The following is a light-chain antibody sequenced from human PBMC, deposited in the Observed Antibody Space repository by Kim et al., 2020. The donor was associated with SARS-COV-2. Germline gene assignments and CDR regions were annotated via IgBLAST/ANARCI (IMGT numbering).Light chain of an antibody. Sequence: SVKPTCTLSSGHSSYAIAWHQQQPEKGPRYLMKLNSDGSHSKGDGIPDRFSGSSSGAERYLTISSLQSEDEADYYCQTWGTGSNWVFGGGTQLT. CDR2: LNSDGSH. J-gene: IGLJ3*02. CDR1: SGHSSYA. CDR3: QTWGTGSNWV. V-gene: IGLV4-69*01.